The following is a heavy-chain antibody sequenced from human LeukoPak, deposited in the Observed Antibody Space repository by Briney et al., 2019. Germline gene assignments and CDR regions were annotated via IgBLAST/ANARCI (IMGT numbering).Heavy chain of an antibody. Sequence: SETLSLTCTVSGGSLSSGGYYCSWIRQPPGKGLEWIGEINHSGSTNYNPSLKSRVTISVDRSKNQFSLKLSSVTAADTAVYYCARVVTGYYYGMDVWGQGTTVTVSS. D-gene: IGHD4-23*01. V-gene: IGHV4-30-2*01. CDR2: INHSGST. CDR1: GGSLSSGGYY. CDR3: ARVVTGYYYGMDV. J-gene: IGHJ6*02.